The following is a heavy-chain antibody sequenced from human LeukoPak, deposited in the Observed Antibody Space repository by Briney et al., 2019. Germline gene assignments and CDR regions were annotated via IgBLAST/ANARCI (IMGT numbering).Heavy chain of an antibody. CDR2: IDSTTGNP. CDR3: VRGTPTPGMDY. Sequence: ASVKVSCKASGYPFSAHFLNWVRQAPGQGLEWMGNIDSTTGNPRYAQDFTGRFVFSLDTSVSTAYLQITSLKADDTAAYYCVRGTPTPGMDYWGQGTQVTVSS. J-gene: IGHJ4*02. V-gene: IGHV7-4-1*02. D-gene: IGHD3-10*01. CDR1: GYPFSAHF.